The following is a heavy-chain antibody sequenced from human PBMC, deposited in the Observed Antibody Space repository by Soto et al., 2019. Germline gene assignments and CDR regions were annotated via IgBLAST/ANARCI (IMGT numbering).Heavy chain of an antibody. D-gene: IGHD3-10*01. J-gene: IGHJ4*02. CDR3: ARVTMVRGVIDYFDY. V-gene: IGHV1-18*01. Sequence: RASVKVSCKASGYTFTSYGISWVRPAPGQGLEWMGWISAYNGNTNYAQKLQGRVTMTTDTSTSTAYMELRSLRSDDTAVYYCARVTMVRGVIDYFDYWGQGTLVTVSS. CDR1: GYTFTSYG. CDR2: ISAYNGNT.